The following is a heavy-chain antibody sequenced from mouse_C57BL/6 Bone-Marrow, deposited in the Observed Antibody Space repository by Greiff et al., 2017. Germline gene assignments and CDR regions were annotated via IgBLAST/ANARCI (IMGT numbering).Heavy chain of an antibody. CDR1: GYTFTSYG. Sequence: QVQLKESGAELARPGASVKLSCKASGYTFTSYGISWVKQRTGQGLEWIGEIYPRSGNTYSNEKFKGKATLTADKSSSTAYMELRSLTSEDSAVYFCARRRYYGAAWFAYWGQGTLVTVSA. V-gene: IGHV1-81*01. J-gene: IGHJ3*01. D-gene: IGHD1-1*01. CDR2: IYPRSGNT. CDR3: ARRRYYGAAWFAY.